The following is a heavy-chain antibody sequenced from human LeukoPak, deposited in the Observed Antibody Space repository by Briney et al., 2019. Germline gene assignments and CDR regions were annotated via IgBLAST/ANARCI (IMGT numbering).Heavy chain of an antibody. J-gene: IGHJ3*02. CDR3: ARGDSSSPRNAFDI. CDR1: GYSFSSYD. CDR2: MNPSSGNT. V-gene: IGHV1-8*01. D-gene: IGHD6-13*01. Sequence: ASVKVSCKASGYSFSSYDINWVRQATGQGLEWMGWMNPSSGNTGSAQKFQGRVTMTRDTSTATVSMELSSLRSDDTAVYYCARGDSSSPRNAFDIWGQGTMVTVSS.